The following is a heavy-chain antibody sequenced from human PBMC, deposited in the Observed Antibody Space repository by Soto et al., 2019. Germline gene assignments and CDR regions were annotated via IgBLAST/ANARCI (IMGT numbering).Heavy chain of an antibody. J-gene: IGHJ5*02. Sequence: GASVKVSCKASGYTFTGYYMHWVRQAPGQGLEWMGWINPNSGGTNYAQKFQGWVTMTRDTSISTAYMELSRLRSDDTAAYYCARAAGNITMVRGVPGLNWFDPWGQGTLVTVSS. CDR2: INPNSGGT. CDR1: GYTFTGYY. CDR3: ARAAGNITMVRGVPGLNWFDP. V-gene: IGHV1-2*04. D-gene: IGHD3-10*01.